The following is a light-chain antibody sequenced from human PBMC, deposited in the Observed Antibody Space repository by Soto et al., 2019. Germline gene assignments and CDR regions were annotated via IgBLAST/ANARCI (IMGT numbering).Light chain of an antibody. V-gene: IGLV2-14*01. CDR3: SSYTSSSVV. Sequence: QSVLTQPASVSGSPGQSITISCTGTSSDVGGYNYVTWYQQHPGKAPKLMIYDVSNRPSGVSNRFSGSKSGNTASLTISGLQADDEADYYCSSYTSSSVVFGGGTQLTVL. CDR1: SSDVGGYNY. J-gene: IGLJ2*01. CDR2: DVS.